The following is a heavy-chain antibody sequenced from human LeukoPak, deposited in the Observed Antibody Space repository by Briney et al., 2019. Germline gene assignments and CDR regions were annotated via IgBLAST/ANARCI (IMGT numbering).Heavy chain of an antibody. D-gene: IGHD1-26*01. CDR3: ARGGSIVGATPHDAFDI. Sequence: PSETLPLTCTVSAAPITSYYWSWLRQPPGKGLEWIGYIYYSGSTNYNPSLKSRVAISVDTPKNQVSLRLSSVTAADTAVYYCARGGSIVGATPHDAFDIWGQGTVVTVS. V-gene: IGHV4-59*01. J-gene: IGHJ3*02. CDR1: AAPITSYY. CDR2: IYYSGST.